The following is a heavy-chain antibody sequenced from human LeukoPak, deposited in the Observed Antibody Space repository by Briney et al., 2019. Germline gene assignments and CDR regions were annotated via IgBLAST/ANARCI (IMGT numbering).Heavy chain of an antibody. CDR3: SNCITIFSNDY. V-gene: IGHV3-23*01. CDR1: GFTFSGYA. D-gene: IGHD3-9*01. Sequence: GGSLRLSCAASGFTFSGYAMSWGRQAPGEGLGWGSDICGSGGSTYYADSVKSRFTISTDNSKNTLYLQMNSLRAEDTAVYYCSNCITIFSNDYWGQGTLVTVSA. CDR2: ICGSGGST. J-gene: IGHJ4*02.